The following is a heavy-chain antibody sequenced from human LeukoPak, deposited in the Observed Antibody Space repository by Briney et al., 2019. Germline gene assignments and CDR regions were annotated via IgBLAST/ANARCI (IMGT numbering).Heavy chain of an antibody. CDR3: ARAQDYCSGSTRDGYFQY. V-gene: IGHV3-53*01. D-gene: IGHD2-15*01. CDR1: GFTVSSNY. Sequence: PGGSLPHSCAASGFTVSSNYMSSVGQAPGKGLEWVSATYSGGSTYYADSVKGRFTISSDNSKNTLYLQMNSLKAEHTPIYYCARAQDYCSGSTRDGYFQYWGQGTLVTVSS. CDR2: TYSGGST. J-gene: IGHJ1*01.